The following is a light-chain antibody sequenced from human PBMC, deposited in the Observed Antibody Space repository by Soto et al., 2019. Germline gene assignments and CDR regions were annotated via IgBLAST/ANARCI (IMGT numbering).Light chain of an antibody. CDR3: CSYGGSFTWV. CDR2: DVS. Sequence: QSALTQPRSVSGSPGQSVTISCTGTSSDIGNYNYVSWYQQYPGKAPKLIIYDVSKRPSGVPDRFSGSKSDITASLTISGLQAEDEADYFCCSYGGSFTWVFGGGSKLTVL. V-gene: IGLV2-11*01. J-gene: IGLJ3*02. CDR1: SSDIGNYNY.